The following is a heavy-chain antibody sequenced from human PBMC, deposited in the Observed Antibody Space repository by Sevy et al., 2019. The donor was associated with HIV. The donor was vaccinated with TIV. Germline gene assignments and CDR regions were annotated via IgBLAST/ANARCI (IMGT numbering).Heavy chain of an antibody. CDR3: ARDSNIAFDI. J-gene: IGHJ3*02. D-gene: IGHD5-12*01. CDR2: ISYDGSNK. CDR1: GFTFSSYA. V-gene: IGHV3-30-3*01. Sequence: GGSLRLSCAASGFTFSSYAMHWVRQAPGKGLEWVEVISYDGSNKYYADSVKGRFTISRENSKNTLYLQMNSLRAEDTAVYYCARDSNIAFDIWGQGTMVTVSS.